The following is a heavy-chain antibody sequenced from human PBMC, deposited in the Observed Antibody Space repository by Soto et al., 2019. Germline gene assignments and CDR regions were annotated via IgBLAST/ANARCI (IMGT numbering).Heavy chain of an antibody. CDR2: IYYSGST. V-gene: IGHV4-39*01. J-gene: IGHJ6*02. D-gene: IGHD5-12*01. CDR1: GGSISRCSYL. Sequence: PQTLSLTYTVSGGSISRCSYLWGCIRLPPGKGLEWIGSIYYSGSTYYNPSLKSRVTISVDTSKNQFSLKLSSVTAADTAVYYCARRGNSGYDSDYYYGMDVWGQGTTVT. CDR3: ARRGNSGYDSDYYYGMDV.